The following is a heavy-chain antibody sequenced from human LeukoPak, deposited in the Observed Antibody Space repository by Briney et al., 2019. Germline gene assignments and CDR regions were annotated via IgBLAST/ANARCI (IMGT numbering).Heavy chain of an antibody. Sequence: PSETLSLTCAVYGGSFSGYYWSWIRQPPGKGLEWIGEINHSGSTNYNPSLKSRVTISVDTSKNQFSLRLSSVTAADTAVYYCASYGSGSYYSLRYYYYGMDVWGQGTTVTVSS. CDR3: ASYGSGSYYSLRYYYYGMDV. J-gene: IGHJ6*02. V-gene: IGHV4-34*01. CDR1: GGSFSGYY. D-gene: IGHD3-10*01. CDR2: INHSGST.